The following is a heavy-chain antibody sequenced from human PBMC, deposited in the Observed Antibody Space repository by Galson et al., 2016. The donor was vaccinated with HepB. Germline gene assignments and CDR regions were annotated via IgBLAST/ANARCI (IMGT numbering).Heavy chain of an antibody. Sequence: SLRLSCAASGFTLTNYGMHWVRQAPGKGLEWVAMISYDGSAEYYAGSVKGRFTISRDNSENTMYLQMSSLRTEDTAVYYCAKDLWINKWTNYFDYWGQGTLVTVSS. V-gene: IGHV3-30*18. CDR2: ISYDGSAE. CDR3: AKDLWINKWTNYFDY. J-gene: IGHJ4*02. D-gene: IGHD2-21*01. CDR1: GFTLTNYG.